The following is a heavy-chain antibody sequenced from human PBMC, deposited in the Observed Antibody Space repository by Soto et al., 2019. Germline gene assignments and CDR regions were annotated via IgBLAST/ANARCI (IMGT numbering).Heavy chain of an antibody. D-gene: IGHD6-19*01. CDR2: IIPIFGTA. J-gene: IGHJ2*01. CDR1: GGTFSSYA. CDR3: ASYSSGWYRSKGYFDL. Sequence: QVQLVQSGAEVKKPGSSVKVSCKASGGTFSSYAISRVRQAPGQGLEWMGGIIPIFGTANYAQKFQGRVTITAEESTSTAYMELSSLRSEDTAVYYCASYSSGWYRSKGYFDLWGRGTLVTVSS. V-gene: IGHV1-69*01.